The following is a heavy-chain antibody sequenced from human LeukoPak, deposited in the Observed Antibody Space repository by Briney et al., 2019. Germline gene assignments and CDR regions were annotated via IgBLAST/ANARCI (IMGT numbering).Heavy chain of an antibody. CDR3: TRGAGWLIDY. D-gene: IGHD3-16*01. CDR1: GGSISSGGYS. CDR2: IYHSGST. Sequence: SETLSLTCAVPGGSISSGGYSWSWIRQPPGKGLEWIGYIYHSGSTYYNPSLKSRVTISADTSKNHFSLKLNSVTTADTAVYYCTRGAGWLIDYWGQGILVTVSS. V-gene: IGHV4-30-2*01. J-gene: IGHJ4*02.